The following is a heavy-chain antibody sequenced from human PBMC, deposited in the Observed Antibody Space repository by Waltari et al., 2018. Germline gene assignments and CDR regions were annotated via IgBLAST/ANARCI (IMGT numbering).Heavy chain of an antibody. Sequence: QVQLVQSGAEVKKPGSSVKVSCKASGGTFSSYTISWVRQAPGQGLEWMVRIIPILGIANYAQKFQGRVTITADKSTSTAYMELSSLRSEDTAVYYCARVLPEYYFDYWGQGTLVTVSS. J-gene: IGHJ4*02. D-gene: IGHD3-16*01. V-gene: IGHV1-69*02. CDR2: IIPILGIA. CDR1: GGTFSSYT. CDR3: ARVLPEYYFDY.